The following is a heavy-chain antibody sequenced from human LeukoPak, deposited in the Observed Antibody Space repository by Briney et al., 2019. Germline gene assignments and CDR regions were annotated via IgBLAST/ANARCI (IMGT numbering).Heavy chain of an antibody. CDR2: IYHSGST. J-gene: IGHJ3*02. CDR1: GGSISSSNW. CDR3: ARDTSGYNLLGAFDI. Sequence: SETLSLTCAVSGGSISSSNWWSWVRQPPGQGLEWIGEIYHSGSTNYNPSLKSRVTISVDKSKNQFSLKLNSVTAADTAVYYCARDTSGYNLLGAFDIWGQGTMVTVSS. V-gene: IGHV4-4*02. D-gene: IGHD5-12*01.